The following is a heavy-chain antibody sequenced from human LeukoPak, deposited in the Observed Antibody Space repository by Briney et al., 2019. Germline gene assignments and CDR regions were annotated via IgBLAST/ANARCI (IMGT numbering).Heavy chain of an antibody. CDR3: ARDPMADFDY. CDR2: ISSDGKSR. J-gene: IGHJ4*02. D-gene: IGHD2-8*01. V-gene: IGHV3-30*04. CDR1: GFTSTTYA. Sequence: GGSLRLSCAASGFTSTTYAFHWVRQAPGTGLEWVAVISSDGKSRIYADSVKGRFTISRDNSKNRLFLQMNSLRTEDTAVYYCARDPMADFDYWGQGALVTVSS.